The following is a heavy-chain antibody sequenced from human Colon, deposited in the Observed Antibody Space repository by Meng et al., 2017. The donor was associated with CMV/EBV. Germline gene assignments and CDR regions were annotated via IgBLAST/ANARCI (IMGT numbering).Heavy chain of an antibody. CDR3: ARVLRVGQSGL. CDR2: IKNDGITT. Sequence: LSCAASGFTFSDYWMHWVRQAPGKGLVWVSRIKNDGITTSYADSVKGRFTISRDNAKNTLYLQMNSLTAEDTAVYYCARVLRVGQSGLWGQGTLVTVSS. J-gene: IGHJ4*02. D-gene: IGHD3/OR15-3a*01. CDR1: GFTFSDYW. V-gene: IGHV3-74*01.